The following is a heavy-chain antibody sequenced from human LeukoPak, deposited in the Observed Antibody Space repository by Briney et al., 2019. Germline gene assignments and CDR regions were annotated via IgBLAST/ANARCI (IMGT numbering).Heavy chain of an antibody. CDR2: ISSGGMWI. D-gene: IGHD1-26*01. CDR3: ARDAGGRTQREGWFDP. CDR1: GFTFSSYS. J-gene: IGHJ5*02. Sequence: GGSLRLSCAASGFTFSSYSMNWVRQAPGKGLEWVSSISSGGMWIYYADSLKGRFTISRDNAKNSLYLQMRSLRVEDTAVYYCARDAGGRTQREGWFDPWGQGTLVTVSS. V-gene: IGHV3-21*01.